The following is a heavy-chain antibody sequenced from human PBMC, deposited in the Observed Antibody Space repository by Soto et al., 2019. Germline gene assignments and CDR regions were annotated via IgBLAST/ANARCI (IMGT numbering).Heavy chain of an antibody. V-gene: IGHV3-30*18. J-gene: IGHJ6*02. Sequence: QVQLVESGGGVVQPGRSLRLSCAASGFTFSSYGMHWVRRAPGNGLEWVAVISYDGSNKYYADSVKGRFTISRDNSKNTLYLQMNSLRAEDTAVYYCAKDRRPNYYYGMDVWGQGTTVTVSS. CDR3: AKDRRPNYYYGMDV. CDR2: ISYDGSNK. D-gene: IGHD6-25*01. CDR1: GFTFSSYG.